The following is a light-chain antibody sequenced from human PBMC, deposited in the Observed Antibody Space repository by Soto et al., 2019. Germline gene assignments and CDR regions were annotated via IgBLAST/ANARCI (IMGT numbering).Light chain of an antibody. J-gene: IGKJ4*01. CDR1: QGISSW. V-gene: IGKV1-12*01. CDR3: QQANSLPLT. CDR2: AAS. Sequence: DIQMTQSPSSVSASVGDRVTITCRASQGISSWLAWYHRKPGKAPKLLIYAASSLQSWGPSRFSGSGSGTDFSLPLSSLQPEDFATYYCQQANSLPLTFGGGTKVEIK.